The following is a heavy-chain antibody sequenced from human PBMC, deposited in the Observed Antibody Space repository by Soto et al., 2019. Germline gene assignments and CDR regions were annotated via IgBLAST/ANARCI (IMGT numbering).Heavy chain of an antibody. CDR2: ISYDGSDR. J-gene: IGHJ6*02. CDR3: ARVDRTITTYFYYGMDV. V-gene: IGHV3-30-3*01. D-gene: IGHD1-20*01. CDR1: GFISSYYA. Sequence: GGSLRLSCAASGFISSYYAMHWVRQAPGKGLEWVAVISYDGSDRYYADSVKGRFTISRDNSKNTLYLQMSSLRTEDTAVYYCARVDRTITTYFYYGMDVWGLGTTVTVSS.